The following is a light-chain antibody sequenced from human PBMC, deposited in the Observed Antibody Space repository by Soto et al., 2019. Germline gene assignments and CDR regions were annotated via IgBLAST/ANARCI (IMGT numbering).Light chain of an antibody. Sequence: QPVLTQPPSVSGAPGQRVTISCTGSSSNIGGGYDVHWYQQLPGTAPKLLIYGNSNRPSGVPDRFSGSKSGTSASLAITGLQAEDEADYHCQSYDSSLSVVVFGGGTKVTVL. J-gene: IGLJ2*01. CDR2: GNS. CDR3: QSYDSSLSVVV. V-gene: IGLV1-40*01. CDR1: SSNIGGGYD.